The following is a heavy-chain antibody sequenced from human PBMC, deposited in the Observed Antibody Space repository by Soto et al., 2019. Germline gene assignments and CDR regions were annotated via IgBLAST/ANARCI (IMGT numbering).Heavy chain of an antibody. D-gene: IGHD1-1*01. CDR3: ARDLNEAGTPGADYYYGMDV. CDR2: IIPIFGTA. V-gene: IGHV1-69*01. Sequence: QVQLVQSGAEVKKPGSSVKVSCKASGGTFSSYAISWVRQAPGQGLEWMGGIIPIFGTANYAQKFQGRVTITADESTSKAYMELSSLRSEDTAVYYCARDLNEAGTPGADYYYGMDVWGQGTTVTVSS. CDR1: GGTFSSYA. J-gene: IGHJ6*02.